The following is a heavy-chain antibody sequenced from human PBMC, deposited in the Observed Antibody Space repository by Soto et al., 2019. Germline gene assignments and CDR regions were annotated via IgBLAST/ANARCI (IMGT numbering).Heavy chain of an antibody. V-gene: IGHV4-59*01. Sequence: SETLSLTRTVSCGSISNYYWSWIRQPPGRGLEWIGHIFYSGSTNYNPALKSRVTISVDTSKSQFSLKLSSVTAADTAVYYCAKDSGYNYGYFRWFDPWGQGTLVTVSS. CDR1: CGSISNYY. CDR3: AKDSGYNYGYFRWFDP. D-gene: IGHD5-18*01. J-gene: IGHJ5*02. CDR2: IFYSGST.